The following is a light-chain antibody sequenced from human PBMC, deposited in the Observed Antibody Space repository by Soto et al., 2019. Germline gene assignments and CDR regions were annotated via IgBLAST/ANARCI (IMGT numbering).Light chain of an antibody. CDR2: DTS. Sequence: EIVLTQSPATLSLSPGERATLSCRASQSVSSYLAWYQQKPGQAPRLLIYDTSSRATGIPARFSGSGSGTDFTLTNSSLEPEDFAVYYCQQRSNWPPWWTFGQGTKVQIK. CDR1: QSVSSY. CDR3: QQRSNWPPWWT. V-gene: IGKV3-11*01. J-gene: IGKJ1*01.